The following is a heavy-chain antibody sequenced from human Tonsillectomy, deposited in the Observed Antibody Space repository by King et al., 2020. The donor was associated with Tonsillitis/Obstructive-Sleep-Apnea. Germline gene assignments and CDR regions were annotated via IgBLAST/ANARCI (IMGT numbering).Heavy chain of an antibody. CDR3: AKGTDYCSSTSCYGYYYMDV. D-gene: IGHD2-2*01. CDR1: GFTFSSYA. V-gene: IGHV3-23*04. CDR2: ISGSGGST. Sequence: VQLVESGGGLVQPGGSLRLSCAASGFTFSSYAMSWVRQAPGKGLEWVSAISGSGGSTYYADSVKGRLTISRDNSKKTLYLQMKSLRAEDTAVYYCAKGTDYCSSTSCYGYYYMDVWGKGTTVTVSS. J-gene: IGHJ6*03.